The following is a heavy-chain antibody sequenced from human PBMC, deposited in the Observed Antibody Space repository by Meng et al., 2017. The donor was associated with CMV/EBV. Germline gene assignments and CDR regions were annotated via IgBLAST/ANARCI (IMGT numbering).Heavy chain of an antibody. CDR3: VKDAYSGSGYYDY. J-gene: IGHJ4*02. CDR2: SRWKFNNYNT. Sequence: SGFILNDQYGDWVRQATGKGLEWVGRSRWKFNNYNTEYVASVKGRFIISRDDSKNSVFLQMNSLKTEDTAMYYCVKDAYSGSGYYDYWGQGTLVTVSS. CDR1: GFILNDQY. V-gene: IGHV3-72*01. D-gene: IGHD2-21*01.